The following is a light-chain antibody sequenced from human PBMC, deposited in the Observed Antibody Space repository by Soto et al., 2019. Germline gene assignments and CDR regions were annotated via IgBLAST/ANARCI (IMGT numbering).Light chain of an antibody. V-gene: IGLV2-23*01. CDR1: SSDVGSYNL. Sequence: QSALTQPASVSGSPGQSITISCTGTSSDVGSYNLVSWYQQHPGKAPELIICEASKRPSGVSNRFSGSKSGNAASLTISGLQAEDEADYYCCSYADTNTYVFGTGTKLTVL. J-gene: IGLJ1*01. CDR2: EAS. CDR3: CSYADTNTYV.